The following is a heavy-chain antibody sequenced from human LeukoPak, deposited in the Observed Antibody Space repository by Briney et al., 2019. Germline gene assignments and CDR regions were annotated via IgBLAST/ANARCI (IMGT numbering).Heavy chain of an antibody. V-gene: IGHV3-21*01. CDR2: ISSSSSYI. D-gene: IGHD3-3*01. CDR3: ARHRGSHYDFWSGRENWFDP. CDR1: GFTFSSYS. J-gene: IGHJ5*02. Sequence: GGSLRLSCAASGFTFSSYSMNWVRQAPGKGLEWVSSISSSSSYIYYADSVKGRFTISRDNAKNSLYLQMNSLRAEDTAVYYCARHRGSHYDFWSGRENWFDPWGQGTLVTVSS.